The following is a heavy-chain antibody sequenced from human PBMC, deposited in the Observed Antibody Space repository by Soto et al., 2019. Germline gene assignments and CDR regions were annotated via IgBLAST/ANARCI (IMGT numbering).Heavy chain of an antibody. CDR1: GFTFSNAW. J-gene: IGHJ4*02. Sequence: PGGSLRLSCAASGFTFSNAWINWVRQAPGKGLEWVSYISSSSSTIYYADSVKGRFTISRDNAKNSLYLQMNSLRAEDTAVYYCARAARIGYCSGGSCSPVDYWGQRTLVTVSS. CDR3: ARAARIGYCSGGSCSPVDY. V-gene: IGHV3-48*01. D-gene: IGHD2-15*01. CDR2: ISSSSSTI.